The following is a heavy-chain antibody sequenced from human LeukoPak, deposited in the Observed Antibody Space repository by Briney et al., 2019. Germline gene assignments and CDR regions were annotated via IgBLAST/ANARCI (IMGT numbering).Heavy chain of an antibody. V-gene: IGHV3-9*01. Sequence: GGSLRLSWAASGFTFDDYAMHWVRQAPGKGLEWVSGISWNSGSIGYADSVKGRFTISRDNAKNSLYLQMNSLRAEDTALYYCAKDISYYYDSSGPNFDYWGQGTLVTVSS. CDR1: GFTFDDYA. J-gene: IGHJ4*02. D-gene: IGHD3-22*01. CDR3: AKDISYYYDSSGPNFDY. CDR2: ISWNSGSI.